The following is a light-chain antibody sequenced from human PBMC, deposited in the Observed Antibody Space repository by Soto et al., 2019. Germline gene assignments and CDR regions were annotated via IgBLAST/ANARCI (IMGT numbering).Light chain of an antibody. V-gene: IGLV2-14*01. CDR2: EVS. J-gene: IGLJ2*01. CDR3: GSYLVV. CDR1: SSDVGGYNY. Sequence: QSALTQPASVSGSPGQSITISCTGTSSDVGGYNYVSWYQQHPGKAPKLMIYEVSNRPSGVSSRFSGSKSGNTASLTISGLQAEDEADYYCGSYLVVFGGGTKLTVL.